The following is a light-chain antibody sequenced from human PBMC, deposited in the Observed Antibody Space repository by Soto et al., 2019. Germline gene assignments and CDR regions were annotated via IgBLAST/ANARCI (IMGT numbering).Light chain of an antibody. CDR3: HHYGRSPWT. V-gene: IGKV3-20*01. Sequence: MVFAQSPVTLSFCPGERAAPSFRASQTVTTSFLAWYQQKRGQAPRLLIYGASTRATGVPDRFSGSGSGTDFTLTISRLEAEDFAVYYCHHYGRSPWTFGQGTKVDIK. CDR1: QTVTTSF. J-gene: IGKJ1*01. CDR2: GAS.